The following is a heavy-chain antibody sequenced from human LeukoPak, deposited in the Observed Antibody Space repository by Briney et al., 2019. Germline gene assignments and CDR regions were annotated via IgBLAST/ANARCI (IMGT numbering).Heavy chain of an antibody. J-gene: IGHJ3*02. CDR2: INSDGSST. CDR1: GFTFSSYW. D-gene: IGHD2-8*01. Sequence: GGSLRLSCAASGFTFSSYWRHWVRQAPGKGLLWVSRINSDGSSTSYEDSVKGRFTISRDNAKNTLYLQMNSLRAEDTAVYYCARANLAHFDIWGQGTMVTVSS. CDR3: ARANLAHFDI. V-gene: IGHV3-74*01.